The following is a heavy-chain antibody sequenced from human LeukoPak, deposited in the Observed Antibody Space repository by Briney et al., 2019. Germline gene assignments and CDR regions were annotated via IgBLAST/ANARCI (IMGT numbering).Heavy chain of an antibody. CDR1: GFTFSSYA. CDR3: AKSRSGYSLAVSDY. CDR2: ISGSGGST. V-gene: IGHV3-23*01. J-gene: IGHJ4*02. Sequence: GGSLSLSCAASGFTFSSYAMGWVGQAPGKGLEWVSAISGSGGSTYYADSVKGRFTISRDNSKNTLYLQMNSLRAEDTAVYYCAKSRSGYSLAVSDYWGQGTLVTVSS. D-gene: IGHD3-22*01.